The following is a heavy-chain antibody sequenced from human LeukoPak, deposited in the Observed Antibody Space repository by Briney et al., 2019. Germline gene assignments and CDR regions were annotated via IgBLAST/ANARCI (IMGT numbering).Heavy chain of an antibody. CDR1: GSTFGDYA. CDR2: IRSKAYGGTT. V-gene: IGHV3-49*04. CDR3: TRDNSYSDY. D-gene: IGHD2-21*01. J-gene: IGHJ4*02. Sequence: PGGSLRLSCTASGSTFGDYAMSWVRQAPGKGLEWVGFIRSKAYGGTTEYAASVKGRFTISRDDSKSIAYLQMNSLKTEDTAVYYCTRDNSYSDYRGQGTLVTVSS.